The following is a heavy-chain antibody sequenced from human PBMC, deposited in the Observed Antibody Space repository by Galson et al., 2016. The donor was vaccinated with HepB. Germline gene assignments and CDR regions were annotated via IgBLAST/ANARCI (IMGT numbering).Heavy chain of an antibody. J-gene: IGHJ2*01. CDR3: AKAPYNSGWQGIRYFDL. CDR1: GFIFSNYG. Sequence: SLRLSCAASGFIFSNYGMHWVRQAPGKGLEWVAVISFDGSTKSYADSVRGRITISRDSSKNTLYLQMNSLRAEDTAVYYCAKAPYNSGWQGIRYFDLWGRGTLVTVSS. CDR2: ISFDGSTK. V-gene: IGHV3-30*18. D-gene: IGHD6-19*01.